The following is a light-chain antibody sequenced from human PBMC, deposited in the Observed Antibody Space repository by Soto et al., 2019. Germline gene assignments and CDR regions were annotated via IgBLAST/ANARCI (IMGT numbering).Light chain of an antibody. V-gene: IGKV1-9*01. J-gene: IGKJ1*01. CDR1: QAFSNY. Sequence: DIQLTQSPSFLSASVGDRVTITCRASQAFSNYLAWYQQKPGQAPSLLIYAASTLESGVPSRFSGSGSGTDFILTISSLQPEDVATYYCQQVYTYPRTFGQGTKVEIK. CDR2: AAS. CDR3: QQVYTYPRT.